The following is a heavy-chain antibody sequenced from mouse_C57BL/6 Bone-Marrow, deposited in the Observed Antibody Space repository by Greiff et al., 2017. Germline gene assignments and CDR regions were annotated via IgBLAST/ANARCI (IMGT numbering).Heavy chain of an antibody. CDR1: GFNIKDYY. CDR2: IDPEDGET. J-gene: IGHJ2*01. D-gene: IGHD1-1*01. V-gene: IGHV14-2*01. Sequence: VQLQQSGAELVKPGASVKLSCTASGFNIKDYYIHWVKQRTEQGLEWIGRIDPEDGETKYAPKFQDKATITAETSSNTAYLQLSRLTSEDTAVYYCTSSLIYYGTNYWGQGTTLTVSS. CDR3: TSSLIYYGTNY.